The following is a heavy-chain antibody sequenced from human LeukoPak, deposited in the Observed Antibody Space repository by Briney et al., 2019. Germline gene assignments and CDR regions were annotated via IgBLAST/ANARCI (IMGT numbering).Heavy chain of an antibody. J-gene: IGHJ4*02. V-gene: IGHV3-15*01. D-gene: IGHD5-18*01. Sequence: GGSLRLSCAASGFTFSNAWMSWVRQAPGKGLEWVGRIKSKTDGGTTDYAAPVKGRFTISRDDSKNTLYLQMNSLKTEDTAVYYCTTDHLGWIQLWFPDDYWGQGTLVTVSS. CDR1: GFTFSNAW. CDR3: TTDHLGWIQLWFPDDY. CDR2: IKSKTDGGTT.